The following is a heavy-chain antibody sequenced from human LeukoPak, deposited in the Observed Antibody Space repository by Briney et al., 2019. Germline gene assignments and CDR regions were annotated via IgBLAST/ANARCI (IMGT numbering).Heavy chain of an antibody. CDR1: GFTFSSYE. Sequence: GGSLRLSCAASGFTFSSYEMNWVRQAPGKGLELVSYISSSGSTIYYADSVKGRFTISRDNAKNSLYLQMNSLRAEDTAVYYCARALYYDILTGYYYYYGMDVWGQGTTVTVSS. CDR2: ISSSGSTI. CDR3: ARALYYDILTGYYYYYGMDV. D-gene: IGHD3-9*01. J-gene: IGHJ6*02. V-gene: IGHV3-48*03.